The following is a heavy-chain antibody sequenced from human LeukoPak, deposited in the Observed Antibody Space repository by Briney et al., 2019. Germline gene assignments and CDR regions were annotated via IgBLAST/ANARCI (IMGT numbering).Heavy chain of an antibody. CDR3: ARWWELPGAFDI. J-gene: IGHJ3*02. CDR2: ISYSGNT. V-gene: IGHV4-39*01. Sequence: SETLSLTCTVSGGSISSARDYWGWIRQPPGKGLQRNGRISYSGNTFYNPPLKSRDTVSVDTSKKPFSLTLSSVTAADTAVYYCARWWELPGAFDIWGQGTMVTVSS. CDR1: GGSISSARDY. D-gene: IGHD1-26*01.